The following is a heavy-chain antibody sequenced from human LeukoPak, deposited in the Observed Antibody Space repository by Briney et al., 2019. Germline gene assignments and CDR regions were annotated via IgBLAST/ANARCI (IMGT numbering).Heavy chain of an antibody. CDR1: GFPFTTYW. CDR2: LSSDGSRS. D-gene: IGHD5-12*01. V-gene: IGHV3-74*03. CDR3: ARFAAYEYHFDY. J-gene: IGHJ4*02. Sequence: GGSLILSCVTSGFPFTTYWIHWLRQAPGKGLEWVSRLSSDGSRSTYADSVKGRFIISRDNAKKTVYLQMNSLRVEDTAFYFCARFAAYEYHFDYWGRGALVTVSS.